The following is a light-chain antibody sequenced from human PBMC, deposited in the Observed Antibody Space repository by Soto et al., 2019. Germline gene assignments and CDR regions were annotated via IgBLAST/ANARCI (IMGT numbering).Light chain of an antibody. CDR3: AAWDHSLQGWV. CDR1: RSNIGRNF. J-gene: IGLJ3*02. V-gene: IGLV1-47*02. CDR2: NDL. Sequence: QSVLTQSPSASGTPGQRVTISCSGSRSNIGRNFVYWYQHVPGTAPRLLIYNDLQRPSGVPDRFSGSRSGSSASLVIVGLQSEDEADYYCAAWDHSLQGWVFGGGTKLTVL.